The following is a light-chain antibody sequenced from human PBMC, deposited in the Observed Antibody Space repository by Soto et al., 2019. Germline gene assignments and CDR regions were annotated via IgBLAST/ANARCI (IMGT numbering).Light chain of an antibody. V-gene: IGKV1-27*01. J-gene: IGKJ1*01. CDR1: QGINSF. CDR2: AAS. Sequence: DIQMTQSPSSLSASVGDRVTITCRASQGINSFLAWYQQKPGKVPKLLIYAASTLHSGVPSRFRGSGSGTDFTLTISSLQPEDVATYYCQKYNSAPRTFGQGTKVEIK. CDR3: QKYNSAPRT.